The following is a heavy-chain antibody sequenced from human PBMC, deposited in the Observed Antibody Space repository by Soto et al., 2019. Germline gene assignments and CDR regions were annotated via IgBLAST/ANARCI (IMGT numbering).Heavy chain of an antibody. J-gene: IGHJ4*02. Sequence: GGSLRLSCAASGFTVSSNYMSWVRQAPGKWLEWVSVIYSGGSTYYADSVKGRFTISRDNSKNTLYLQMNSLRAEDTAVYYCARVFSSSCSRHFDYWGEGXLVTVYS. CDR3: ARVFSSSCSRHFDY. V-gene: IGHV3-53*01. CDR2: IYSGGST. D-gene: IGHD6-13*01. CDR1: GFTVSSNY.